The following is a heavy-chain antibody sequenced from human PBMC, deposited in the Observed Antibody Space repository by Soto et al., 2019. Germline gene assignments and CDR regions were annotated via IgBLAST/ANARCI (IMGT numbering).Heavy chain of an antibody. J-gene: IGHJ6*02. Sequence: GGSLRLSCAASGFTFSSYSMNWVRQAPGKGLEWVSSISSSSSYIYYADSVKGRFTISRDNAKNSLYLQMNSLRAEDTAAYYCERDSGSFWSGYFRPDYYYGMDVWGQGTTVTVSS. CDR1: GFTFSSYS. V-gene: IGHV3-21*01. CDR3: ERDSGSFWSGYFRPDYYYGMDV. D-gene: IGHD3-3*01. CDR2: ISSSSSYI.